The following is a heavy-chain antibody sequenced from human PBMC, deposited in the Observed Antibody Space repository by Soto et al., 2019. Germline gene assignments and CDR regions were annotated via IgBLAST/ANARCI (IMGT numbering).Heavy chain of an antibody. V-gene: IGHV4-31*02. D-gene: IGHD1-26*01. CDR3: ALALGPTTGLDY. CDR2: IFNSGTT. J-gene: IGHJ4*02. CDR1: GASTVSHYH. Sequence: QVQLQDSGPGLVKPSQTLSLTCSVSGASTVSHYHCTWIRQPPGTGLEWMGSIFNSGTTFYNPTLKSRLSISMETSGNHFSLELRSVTAADTAVYYCALALGPTTGLDYWGQGTLVTVSS.